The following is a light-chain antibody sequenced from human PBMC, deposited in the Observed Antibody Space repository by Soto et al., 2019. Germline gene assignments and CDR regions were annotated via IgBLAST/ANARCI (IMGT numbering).Light chain of an antibody. CDR3: QQYNNWPPLT. J-gene: IGKJ4*01. CDR1: QSVSSN. CDR2: GAS. V-gene: IGKV3-15*01. Sequence: EIVMTQSPATLAVSPGERATLSCRASQSVSSNLAWYQQKPGQAPRLLLYGASTRATGIPARFSGSGSGTEFTLTFSSLQSEDFAVYYCQQYNNWPPLTFGGGTKVEIK.